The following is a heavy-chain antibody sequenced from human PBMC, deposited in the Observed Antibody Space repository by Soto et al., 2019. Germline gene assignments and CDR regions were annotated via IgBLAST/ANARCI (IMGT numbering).Heavy chain of an antibody. D-gene: IGHD5-18*01. CDR1: GYAFSDYY. CDR2: INPNTNTDVI. CDR3: ARGPRKQLWVGYFDY. J-gene: IGHJ4*02. V-gene: IGHV1-2*02. Sequence: ASVKVSCKASGYAFSDYYIHWVRQAPGQGLEWMGWINPNTNTDVINYAERFQGRVTMTSDTSVTTAYMELSGLKSDDTAVYYCARGPRKQLWVGYFDYWGQGTLVTVSS.